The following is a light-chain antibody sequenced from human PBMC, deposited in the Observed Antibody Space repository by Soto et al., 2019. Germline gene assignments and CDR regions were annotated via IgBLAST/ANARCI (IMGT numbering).Light chain of an antibody. CDR3: LQYNSYPCT. J-gene: IGKJ1*01. CDR2: KAS. Sequence: DIQLTQSPSTLSASLGDSVTNTCRASQTISIWLAWYQQKPGKAPKLLIYKASDLGSGVLSTFSGSASGTEFTLTISSLQPDDCATYYCLQYNSYPCTFGQGTKVEI. CDR1: QTISIW. V-gene: IGKV1-5*03.